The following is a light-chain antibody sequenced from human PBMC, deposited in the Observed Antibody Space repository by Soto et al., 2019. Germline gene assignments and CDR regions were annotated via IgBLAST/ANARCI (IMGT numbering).Light chain of an antibody. CDR1: QGVSRK. J-gene: IGKJ1*01. CDR3: QQYGSSTWT. Sequence: EIVMTQSPATLSVAAGERVTLSCRASQGVSRKLAWYQHKSGQAPRLLISGASAGATGIPARFSGSGSGTEFTLTISSLQSEDCAIYYCQQYGSSTWTFGQGTKVDI. CDR2: GAS. V-gene: IGKV3-15*01.